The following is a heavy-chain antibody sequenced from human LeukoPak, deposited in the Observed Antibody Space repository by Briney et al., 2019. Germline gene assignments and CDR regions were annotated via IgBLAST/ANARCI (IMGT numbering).Heavy chain of an antibody. D-gene: IGHD2-2*01. CDR1: GFTFSSYG. Sequence: GRSLRLSCAASGFTFSSYGMHWVRQAPGKGLEWVAVIWYDGSNKYYADSVKGRFTISRDNPKNTLYLQMNSLRAEDTAVYYCARGGGDCSSTSCFLTPIDYWGQGTLVTVSS. J-gene: IGHJ4*02. CDR2: IWYDGSNK. V-gene: IGHV3-33*01. CDR3: ARGGGDCSSTSCFLTPIDY.